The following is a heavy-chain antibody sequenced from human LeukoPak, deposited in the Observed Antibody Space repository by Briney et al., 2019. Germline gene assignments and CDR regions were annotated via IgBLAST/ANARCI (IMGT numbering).Heavy chain of an antibody. CDR3: ARQRLVLMTGTTSRLSWFDP. CDR1: GYTFTGYY. CDR2: INPNSGGT. Sequence: ASVKVSCKASGYTFTGYYMHWVRQAPAQGLEWMGWINPNSGGTNYAQKFQGRVPMTRDTSISTAYMELSRLRSDDTAVYYCARQRLVLMTGTTSRLSWFDPWGQGTLVTVSS. V-gene: IGHV1-2*02. J-gene: IGHJ5*02. D-gene: IGHD1-7*01.